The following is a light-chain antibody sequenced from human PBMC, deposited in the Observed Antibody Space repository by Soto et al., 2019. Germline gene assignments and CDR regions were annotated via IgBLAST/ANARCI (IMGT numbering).Light chain of an antibody. Sequence: EIVMTQSPATLSVSPGETATLSCRASQRVGINLAWYQQKPGQAPRLLIYSASTRASGIPDRFSGSGSGTEFTLTISSLQSEDFAVYYCQQRSNWPLVTFGPGTKVDIK. CDR3: QQRSNWPLVT. V-gene: IGKV3-15*01. CDR2: SAS. J-gene: IGKJ3*01. CDR1: QRVGIN.